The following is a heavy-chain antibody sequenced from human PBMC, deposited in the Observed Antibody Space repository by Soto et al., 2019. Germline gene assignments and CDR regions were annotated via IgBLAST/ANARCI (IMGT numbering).Heavy chain of an antibody. CDR2: IDGSGATT. CDR3: AKNSGWFDS. CDR1: VFTFGSND. J-gene: IGHJ5*01. Sequence: GGSLRLSCAASVFTFGSNDMTLVRQAPGKGLECVSTIDGSGATTYYADFVEGRFTVSRYNYKKTVYVQMNNLRADDTALYYCAKNSGWFDSWVQGTLVNVS. V-gene: IGHV3-23*01. D-gene: IGHD3-10*01.